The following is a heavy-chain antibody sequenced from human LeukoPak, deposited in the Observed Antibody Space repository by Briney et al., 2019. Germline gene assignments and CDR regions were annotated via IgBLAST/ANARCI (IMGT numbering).Heavy chain of an antibody. D-gene: IGHD3-10*01. J-gene: IGHJ5*02. CDR2: ISGSGGST. Sequence: QTGGSLRLSCAASGFTFSSYAMSWVRQAPGKGLEWVSAISGSGGSTYYADSVKGRFSVSRDNSKNTLYLQMNSLRAEDTAVYYCAKSVLLWFGSKPFDPWGQGTLVTVSS. CDR1: GFTFSSYA. CDR3: AKSVLLWFGSKPFDP. V-gene: IGHV3-23*01.